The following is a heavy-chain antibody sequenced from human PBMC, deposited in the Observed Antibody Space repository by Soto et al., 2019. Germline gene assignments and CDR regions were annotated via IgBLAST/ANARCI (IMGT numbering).Heavy chain of an antibody. CDR2: IHYSGSV. CDR3: VREDDGGDRDYYGLDV. CDR1: GGSISSDHYH. Sequence: QVQLQESGPGLVRPSQTLSLTCTVSGGSISSDHYHWTWLRQTPGKGLEWIGYIHYSGSVYYNPSLQSRVTMSVDTSKNLFSLKLRSVTATDTAVYFCVREDDGGDRDYYGLDVWGQGTTVTVSS. J-gene: IGHJ6*02. V-gene: IGHV4-30-4*01. D-gene: IGHD4-17*01.